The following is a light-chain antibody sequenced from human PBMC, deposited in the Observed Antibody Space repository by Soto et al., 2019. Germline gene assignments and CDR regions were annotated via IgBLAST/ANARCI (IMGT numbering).Light chain of an antibody. J-gene: IGKJ5*01. CDR3: QYLNGVPTIT. CDR1: QDVSDF. CDR2: GGY. V-gene: IGKV1-9*01. Sequence: DIDLTQSPSILSTSVGDRVTLTCRASQDVSDFLAWYQHAPGKAPNLLIYGGYTLQSGVPSRFSGGGSGTEFSLTITGLQPEDSATYYCQYLNGVPTITFGQGIRLEIK.